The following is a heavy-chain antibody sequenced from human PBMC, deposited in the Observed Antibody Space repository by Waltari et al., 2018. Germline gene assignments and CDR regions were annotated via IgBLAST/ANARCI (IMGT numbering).Heavy chain of an antibody. CDR3: AREGQQLTAYAFDI. V-gene: IGHV1-69*02. D-gene: IGHD6-13*01. Sequence: QVQLVQSGAEVKKPGSSVKVSCKASGGPFSSYPISWVRQAPGQGLEWMGRIIPILGIANYAQKFQGRVTITADKSTSTAYMELSSLRSEDTAVYYCAREGQQLTAYAFDIWGQGTMVTVSS. CDR1: GGPFSSYP. CDR2: IIPILGIA. J-gene: IGHJ3*02.